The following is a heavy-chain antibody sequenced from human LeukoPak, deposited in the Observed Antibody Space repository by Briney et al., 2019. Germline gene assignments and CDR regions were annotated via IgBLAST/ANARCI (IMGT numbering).Heavy chain of an antibody. D-gene: IGHD2-15*01. J-gene: IGHJ6*02. V-gene: IGHV3-53*01. CDR3: TVPLLHDYYYYGMDV. CDR1: GFTVSSNY. CDR2: IYSCGST. Sequence: GGSLRLSCAASGFTVSSNYMSWVRQAPGKGLEWVSVIYSCGSTYYADSVKGRFTNSRDNSKNTLYLQMNSLRAEDTAVYYCTVPLLHDYYYYGMDVWGQGTTVTVSS.